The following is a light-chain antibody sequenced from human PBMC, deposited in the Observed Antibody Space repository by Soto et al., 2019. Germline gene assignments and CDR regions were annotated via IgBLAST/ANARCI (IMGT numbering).Light chain of an antibody. J-gene: IGKJ4*01. CDR1: QSVSSN. CDR2: GAF. Sequence: EIVMTQSPATLSVSPGERATLSCRASQSVSSNLAWYQQKPGQAPRLLIYGAFTRATGITARLSGSGSGTEFTLTISSLQSEDFAIYYCQQYKNWPPLTFGGGTKVEIK. CDR3: QQYKNWPPLT. V-gene: IGKV3-15*01.